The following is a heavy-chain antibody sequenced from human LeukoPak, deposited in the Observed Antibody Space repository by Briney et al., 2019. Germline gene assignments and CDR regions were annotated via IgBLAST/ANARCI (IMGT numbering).Heavy chain of an antibody. J-gene: IGHJ6*02. Sequence: SQTLSLTCAVSGGSISSGGYSWSRIRQPPGKGLEWIGYIYHSGSTYYNPSLKSRVTISVDRSKNQFSLKLSSVTAADTAVYYCAGYSGYDKGNYYYYYGMDVWGQGTTVTVSS. CDR1: GGSISSGGYS. CDR2: IYHSGST. D-gene: IGHD5-12*01. CDR3: AGYSGYDKGNYYYYYGMDV. V-gene: IGHV4-30-2*01.